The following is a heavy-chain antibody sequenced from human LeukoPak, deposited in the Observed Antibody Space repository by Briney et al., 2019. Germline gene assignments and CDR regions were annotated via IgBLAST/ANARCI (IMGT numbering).Heavy chain of an antibody. CDR2: INPSGGST. CDR3: AREGYYGSGTYPRDFDY. J-gene: IGHJ4*02. V-gene: IGHV1-46*01. CDR1: GYTFTSYY. Sequence: GASVKVSCKASGYTFTSYYMHWVRQAPGQGLEWMGIINPSGGSTSYAQKFQGRVTMTTDTSTSTAYMELRSLRSDDTAVYYCAREGYYGSGTYPRDFDYWGQGTLVTVSS. D-gene: IGHD3-10*01.